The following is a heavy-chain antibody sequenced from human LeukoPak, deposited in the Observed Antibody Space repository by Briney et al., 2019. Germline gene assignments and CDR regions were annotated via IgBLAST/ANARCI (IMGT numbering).Heavy chain of an antibody. Sequence: GGSLRLSCAAPGFTVSSNYMSWVRQAPGKGLEWVSVIYSGGSTYYADSVKGRFTISRHNSKNTLYLQMNSLRAEDTAVYYCARVGTTRAFDIWGQGTMVTVSS. D-gene: IGHD1-7*01. CDR2: IYSGGST. J-gene: IGHJ3*02. CDR1: GFTVSSNY. CDR3: ARVGTTRAFDI. V-gene: IGHV3-53*04.